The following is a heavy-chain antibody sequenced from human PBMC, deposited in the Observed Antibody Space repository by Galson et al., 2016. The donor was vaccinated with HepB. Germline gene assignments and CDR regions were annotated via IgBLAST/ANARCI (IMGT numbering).Heavy chain of an antibody. V-gene: IGHV3-64*04. D-gene: IGHD3-3*01. CDR2: ITNNADST. Sequence: SLRLSCAASGFLFSSYAIHWVRQAPGKGLEYVSAITNNADSTTYADFVKGRFTISRDNAKNTLFLHMHSLRAEDTAVYYCARGTHLDYDLRGAYRAPTDYWGQGTLVTVSS. J-gene: IGHJ4*02. CDR3: ARGTHLDYDLRGAYRAPTDY. CDR1: GFLFSSYA.